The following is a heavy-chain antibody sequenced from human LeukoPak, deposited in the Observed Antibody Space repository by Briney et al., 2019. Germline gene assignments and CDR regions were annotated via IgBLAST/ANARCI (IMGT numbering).Heavy chain of an antibody. CDR3: ARDVGYCAAGTCYSFPDY. J-gene: IGHJ4*02. V-gene: IGHV3-53*01. CDR1: GFTVSNNY. Sequence: GGSLRLSCAASGFTVSNNYMSWVRQAPGKGLEWVSVIYSGGGTNYADSVKGRFTISRDNSKNTLYLQMNGLRDEDTAVYYCARDVGYCAAGTCYSFPDYWGQGTLVTVSS. D-gene: IGHD2-15*01. CDR2: IYSGGGT.